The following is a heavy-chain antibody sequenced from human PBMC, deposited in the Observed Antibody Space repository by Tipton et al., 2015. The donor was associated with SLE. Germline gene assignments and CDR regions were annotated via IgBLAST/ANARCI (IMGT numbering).Heavy chain of an antibody. CDR2: IRYDGSNK. V-gene: IGHV3-30*02. CDR1: GLTFSSYA. Sequence: SLRLSCAASGLTFSSYAMSWVRQAPGKGLEWVAFIRYDGSNKYYADSVKGRFTISRDNSKNTLYLQMNSLRAEDTAVYYCARDRSSSVDDAFDIWGQGTMVTVSS. CDR3: ARDRSSSVDDAFDI. D-gene: IGHD6-13*01. J-gene: IGHJ3*02.